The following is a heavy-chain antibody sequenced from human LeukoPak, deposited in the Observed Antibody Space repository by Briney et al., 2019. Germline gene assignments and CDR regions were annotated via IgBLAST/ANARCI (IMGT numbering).Heavy chain of an antibody. Sequence: GASVKVSCKASGGTFSSYAISWVRQAPGQGLEWMGRIIPILGIANYAQKFQGRVTITADKSTSTAYMELSSLRSEDTAVYYCAARIIGGHTRYGMDVWGQGTTVTVSS. CDR2: IIPILGIA. V-gene: IGHV1-69*04. J-gene: IGHJ6*02. CDR3: AARIIGGHTRYGMDV. D-gene: IGHD3-16*01. CDR1: GGTFSSYA.